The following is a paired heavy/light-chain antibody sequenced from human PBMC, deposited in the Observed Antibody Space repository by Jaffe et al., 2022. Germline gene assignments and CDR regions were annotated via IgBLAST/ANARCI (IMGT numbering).Heavy chain of an antibody. CDR2: INQDGSQK. CDR1: GFTFSSYW. CDR3: TRQLDF. J-gene: IGHJ4*02. Sequence: EVQLVESGGVLVQPGGSLRLSCVVSGFTFSSYWMDWVRQAPGKGLEWVANINQDGSQKYYVDSVKGRFTISRDNADNSLFLQMNSLRAEDTAVYYCTRQLDFWGQGTLVTVSS. V-gene: IGHV3-7*01.
Light chain of an antibody. J-gene: IGKJ2*01. CDR1: QGIDTS. Sequence: DIQLTQSPSSLSASVGDRVTITCRASQGIDTSLSWLQQRPGKAPKSLMYGASILQSGVPSKFSGSGSGTDFTLTISSLQPEDFATYYCLQYKSYPRTFGQGTKLEIK. V-gene: IGKV1-16*02. CDR3: LQYKSYPRT. CDR2: GAS.